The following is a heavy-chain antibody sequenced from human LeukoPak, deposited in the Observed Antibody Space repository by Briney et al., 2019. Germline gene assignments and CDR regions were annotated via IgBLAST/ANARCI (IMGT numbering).Heavy chain of an antibody. D-gene: IGHD3-22*01. CDR1: GFTVSSNY. V-gene: IGHV3-53*01. CDR3: ASQGYYYDSSGLAFDY. J-gene: IGHJ4*02. Sequence: GGSLRLSCAASGFTVSSNYMGWVRQAPGKGLEWVSVIYSGGSTYYADSVKGRFTISRDNSKNTLYLQMNSLRAEDTAVYYCASQGYYYDSSGLAFDYWGQGTLVTVSS. CDR2: IYSGGST.